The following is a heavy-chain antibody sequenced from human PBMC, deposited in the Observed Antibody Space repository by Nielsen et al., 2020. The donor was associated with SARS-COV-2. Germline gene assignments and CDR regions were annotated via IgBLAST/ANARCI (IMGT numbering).Heavy chain of an antibody. CDR1: GFSFDDHD. CDR3: ATARYCSRTSCSAGTDMFDP. D-gene: IGHD2-2*01. J-gene: IGHJ5*02. CDR2: IKSKIDGGTT. V-gene: IGHV3-15*01. Sequence: GESLKISCTASGFSFDDHDMSWVRQAPGKGLEWVGRIKSKIDGGTTDYAAPVKDRFTISRDDSKNTVYLDMSSLRTEDTAVYYCATARYCSRTSCSAGTDMFDPWGQGTQVIVSS.